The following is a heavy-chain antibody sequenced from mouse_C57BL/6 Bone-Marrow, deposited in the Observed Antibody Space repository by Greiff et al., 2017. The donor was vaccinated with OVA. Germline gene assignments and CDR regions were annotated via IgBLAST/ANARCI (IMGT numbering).Heavy chain of an antibody. CDR2: IYPGSGNT. J-gene: IGHJ2*01. CDR3: ARYQRGDY. Sequence: QVHVKQSGPELVKPGASVKISCKASGYSFTSYYIHWVKQRPGQGLEWIGWIYPGSGNTKYNEKFKGKATLTADTSSSTAYMQLSSLTSEDSAVYYCARYQRGDYWGQGTTLTVSS. CDR1: GYSFTSYY. V-gene: IGHV1-66*01.